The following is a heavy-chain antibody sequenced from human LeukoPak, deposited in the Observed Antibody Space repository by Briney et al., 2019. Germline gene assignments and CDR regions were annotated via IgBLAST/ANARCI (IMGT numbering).Heavy chain of an antibody. CDR2: IKQDGSEK. CDR1: GFTFTNYW. CDR3: VRAMDV. Sequence: PGGSLRLSCAASGFTFTNYWLNWVRQAPGKGLEWVANIKQDGSEKYYVDSVKGRFTISRDNAKNSLYLQMNSLRVEDTAMYYCVRAMDVWGQGTTVTVSS. V-gene: IGHV3-7*03. J-gene: IGHJ6*02.